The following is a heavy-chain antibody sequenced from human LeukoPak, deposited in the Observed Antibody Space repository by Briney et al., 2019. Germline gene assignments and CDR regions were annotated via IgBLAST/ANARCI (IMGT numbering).Heavy chain of an antibody. V-gene: IGHV4-59*01. CDR1: GGSISSYY. CDR2: IYYSGST. Sequence: SETLSLTCTVSGGSISSYYWSWIRQPPGKGLEWIGYIYYSGSTNYNPSLKSRVTISVDTSKNQFSLKLSSVTAADTAVYYCARVPLTYDFWSGYPYYFDYWGQGTLVTVSS. J-gene: IGHJ4*02. CDR3: ARVPLTYDFWSGYPYYFDY. D-gene: IGHD3-3*01.